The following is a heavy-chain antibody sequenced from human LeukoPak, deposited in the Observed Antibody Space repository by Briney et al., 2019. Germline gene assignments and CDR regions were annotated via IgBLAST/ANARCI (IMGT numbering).Heavy chain of an antibody. CDR2: INHSGST. Sequence: SETLSLTCAVYGGSFSGYYWSWIRQPPGKGLEWIGEINHSGSTNYNPSLKSRVTISVDTSKNQFSLKLSSVTAADTAVYYCAKDLAYCGGDCVQNYWGQGTLVTVSS. CDR1: GGSFSGYY. J-gene: IGHJ4*02. V-gene: IGHV4-34*01. CDR3: AKDLAYCGGDCVQNY. D-gene: IGHD2-21*02.